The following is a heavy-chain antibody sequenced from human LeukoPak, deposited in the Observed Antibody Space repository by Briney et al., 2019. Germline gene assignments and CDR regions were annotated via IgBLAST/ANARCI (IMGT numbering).Heavy chain of an antibody. CDR1: GYTXTGYY. J-gene: IGHJ5*02. D-gene: IGHD4-17*01. V-gene: IGHV1-2*02. Sequence: ASVKVSCKASGYTXTGYYMHWVRQAPGQGLDWMGWKNANSGGTNYAQKFQGRVTMTRDTSISTAYMELSRLRSDDTALYYCARDGIMTTVTEPPTNWFDPWGQGTLVTVSS. CDR3: ARDGIMTTVTEPPTNWFDP. CDR2: KNANSGGT.